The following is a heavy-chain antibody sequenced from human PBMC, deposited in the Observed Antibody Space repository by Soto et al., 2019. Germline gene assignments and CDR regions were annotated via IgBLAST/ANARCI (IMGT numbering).Heavy chain of an antibody. CDR1: GFTFGNFW. Sequence: EVQLVESGGGLVQPGGSLRLSCAASGFTFGNFWMHWVRQAPGKGLVWVSRINSDGSSTNYADSVKGRFTISRDNAKNTLYLQMNSLRAEDTSVYYCASPVRYSYGYYFYGMDVWGQGTTVTVSS. J-gene: IGHJ6*02. D-gene: IGHD5-18*01. V-gene: IGHV3-74*01. CDR2: INSDGSST. CDR3: ASPVRYSYGYYFYGMDV.